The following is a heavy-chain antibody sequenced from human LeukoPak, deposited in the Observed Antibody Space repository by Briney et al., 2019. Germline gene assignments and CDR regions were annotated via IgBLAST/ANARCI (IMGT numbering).Heavy chain of an antibody. CDR2: IYYSGST. CDR1: GGSISSYY. V-gene: IGHV4-59*01. Sequence: SETLSLTCTVSGGSISSYYWSWIRQPPGKGLEWIGYIYYSGSTNYNPSLKSRVTISVDTSKNQFSLKLSSVTAADTAVYYCARAEGYCSSTSCYPLTYGMDVWGQGTTVTVSS. CDR3: ARAEGYCSSTSCYPLTYGMDV. J-gene: IGHJ6*02. D-gene: IGHD2-2*01.